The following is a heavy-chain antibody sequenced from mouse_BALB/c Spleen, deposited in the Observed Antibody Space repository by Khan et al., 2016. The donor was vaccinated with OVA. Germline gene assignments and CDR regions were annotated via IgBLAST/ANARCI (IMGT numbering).Heavy chain of an antibody. J-gene: IGHJ4*01. CDR3: ARWILYDGYYDAMNY. D-gene: IGHD2-3*01. Sequence: VQLKQSGPELVKPGASVKISCKASGYSFTDYYMHWVKQSHVKSLEYIGRINPYNGGASYSQNFKDKATLTVDKSSSAAFMELHSLTSEDSAVYYCARWILYDGYYDAMNYGGPGTSVTVSA. CDR2: INPYNGGA. V-gene: IGHV1S135*01. CDR1: GYSFTDYY.